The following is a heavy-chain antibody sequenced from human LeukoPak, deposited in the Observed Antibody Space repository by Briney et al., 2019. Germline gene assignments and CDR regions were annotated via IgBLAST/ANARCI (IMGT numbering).Heavy chain of an antibody. J-gene: IGHJ4*02. CDR2: INPSGGST. CDR1: GYTFTSYY. Sequence: ASVKVSCKASGYTFTSYYMHWVRQAPGQGLEWMGIINPSGGSTSYAQKFQGRVTMTRDTSTSTVYMELSSLRSEDTAVYYCARAYPSGYDILTGYYHFDYWGQGTLVIVSS. D-gene: IGHD3-9*01. V-gene: IGHV1-46*01. CDR3: ARAYPSGYDILTGYYHFDY.